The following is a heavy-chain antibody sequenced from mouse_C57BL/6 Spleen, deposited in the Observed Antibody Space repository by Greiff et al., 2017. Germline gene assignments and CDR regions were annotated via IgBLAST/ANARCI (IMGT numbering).Heavy chain of an antibody. D-gene: IGHD1-1*01. CDR2: INPSSGYT. Sequence: VQLQQSGAELARPGASVKMSCKASGYTFTSYTMHWVKQRPGQGLEWIGYINPSSGYTKYNQKFKDKATLTADKSSSTAYMQLSSLTSEDSAVYYCAREITTVPFAYWGQGTLVTVSA. CDR3: AREITTVPFAY. J-gene: IGHJ3*01. V-gene: IGHV1-4*01. CDR1: GYTFTSYT.